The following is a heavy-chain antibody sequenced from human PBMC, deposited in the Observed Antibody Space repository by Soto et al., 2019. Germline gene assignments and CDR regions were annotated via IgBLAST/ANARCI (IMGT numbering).Heavy chain of an antibody. Sequence: PGGSLRLSCAASGFTFSSYSMNWVRQAPGKGLEWVSSTSSSSSYIYYADSVKGRFTISRDNAKNSLYLQMNSLRAEDTAVYYCAREDCSSTSCYVTWFDPWGQGTLVTVSS. V-gene: IGHV3-21*01. J-gene: IGHJ5*02. CDR3: AREDCSSTSCYVTWFDP. D-gene: IGHD2-2*01. CDR2: TSSSSSYI. CDR1: GFTFSSYS.